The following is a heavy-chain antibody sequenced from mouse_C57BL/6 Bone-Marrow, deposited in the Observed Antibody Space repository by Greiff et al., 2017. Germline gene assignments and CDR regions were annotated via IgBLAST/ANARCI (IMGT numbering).Heavy chain of an antibody. Sequence: EVQVVESGGGLVQPGGSLKLSCAASGFTFSDYYMYWVRQTPEKRLEWVAYISNGGGSTYYPDTVKGRFTISRDNAKNTLYLHMSRLKSEDTAMYYCARSSGSSYTWFAYWGQGTLVTVSA. CDR3: ARSSGSSYTWFAY. J-gene: IGHJ3*01. CDR1: GFTFSDYY. CDR2: ISNGGGST. D-gene: IGHD1-1*01. V-gene: IGHV5-12*01.